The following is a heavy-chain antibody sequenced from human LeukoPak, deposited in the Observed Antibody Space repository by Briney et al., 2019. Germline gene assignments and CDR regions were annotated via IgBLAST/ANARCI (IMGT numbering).Heavy chain of an antibody. CDR3: ARDLVAVTMVRGVIITLSTMAGNAFDI. D-gene: IGHD3-10*01. Sequence: ASVKVSCKASGYTFTSYGISWVRQAPGQGLERMGWISAYNGNTNYAQKLQGRVTMTTDTSTSTAYMELRSLRSDDTAVYYCARDLVAVTMVRGVIITLSTMAGNAFDIWGQGTMVTVSS. CDR1: GYTFTSYG. CDR2: ISAYNGNT. V-gene: IGHV1-18*04. J-gene: IGHJ3*02.